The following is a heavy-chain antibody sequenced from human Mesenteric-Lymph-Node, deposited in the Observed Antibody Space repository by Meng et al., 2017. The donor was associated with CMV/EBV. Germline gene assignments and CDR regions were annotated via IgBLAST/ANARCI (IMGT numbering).Heavy chain of an antibody. D-gene: IGHD6-6*01. V-gene: IGHV4-59*01. Sequence: GSLRLPCTVSGVSISSYYWSWIRQPPGKGLEWIGYIYYSGSTNYNPSLKSRVTISVDTSKNQFSLKLSSVTAADTAVYYCARALWEQLPFGPWGQGTLVTVSS. J-gene: IGHJ5*02. CDR1: GVSISSYY. CDR2: IYYSGST. CDR3: ARALWEQLPFGP.